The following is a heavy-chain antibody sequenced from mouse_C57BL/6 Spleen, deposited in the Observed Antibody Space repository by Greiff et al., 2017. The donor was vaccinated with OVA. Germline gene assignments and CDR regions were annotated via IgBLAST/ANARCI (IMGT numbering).Heavy chain of an antibody. J-gene: IGHJ4*01. CDR1: GYTFTDYE. V-gene: IGHV1-15*01. D-gene: IGHD2-1*01. CDR3: TRGHGNYVNAMDY. CDR2: IDPETGGT. Sequence: VKLQESGAELVRPGASVTLSCKASGYTFTDYEMHWVKQTPVHGLEWIGAIDPETGGTAYNQKFKGKAILTADKSSSTAYMELRSLTSEDSAVYYCTRGHGNYVNAMDYWGQGTSVTVSS.